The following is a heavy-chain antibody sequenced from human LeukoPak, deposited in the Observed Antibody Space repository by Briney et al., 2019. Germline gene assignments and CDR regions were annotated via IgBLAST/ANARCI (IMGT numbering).Heavy chain of an antibody. Sequence: TWGSLRLSCAASGFTFSSYGMHWVRQAPGKGLEWVAFIRYDGSNKYYADSVKGRFTISRDNSKNTLYLQMNSLRAEDTAVYYCAKAVQMATSDWGQGTLVTVSS. CDR2: IRYDGSNK. CDR1: GFTFSSYG. CDR3: AKAVQMATSD. V-gene: IGHV3-30*02. D-gene: IGHD5-24*01. J-gene: IGHJ4*02.